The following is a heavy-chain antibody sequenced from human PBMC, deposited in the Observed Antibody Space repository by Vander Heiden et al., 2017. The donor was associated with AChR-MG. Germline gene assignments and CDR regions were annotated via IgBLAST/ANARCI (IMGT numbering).Heavy chain of an antibody. J-gene: IGHJ4*02. CDR1: GFTFSTQA. Sequence: EVQLLESGGGLVQPGGSLRLSCAASGFTFSTQAMSWVRQAPGKGLEWVSIISSSGGSTYYADSVKGRFTISRDNSKNTLYLQINSLRAEDTAVYYCAKAVPAGLKKYYFDDWGQGTLVTVSS. V-gene: IGHV3-23*01. CDR3: AKAVPAGLKKYYFDD. CDR2: ISSSGGST. D-gene: IGHD2-2*01.